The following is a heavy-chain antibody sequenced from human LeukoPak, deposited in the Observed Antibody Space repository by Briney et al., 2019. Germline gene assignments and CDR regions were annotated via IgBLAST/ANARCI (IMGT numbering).Heavy chain of an antibody. CDR3: ARGLWGDFWSGDYYYYYMDV. CDR1: GYTFTRYG. Sequence: ASVKVSCKASGYTFTRYGISWVRQATGQGLEWMGWMNANRGNTGYAQKFQGRVTITRNNSKSTAYMELSSLRSEDTAVYYCARGLWGDFWSGDYYYYYMDVWGKGTTVTVSS. D-gene: IGHD3-3*01. CDR2: MNANRGNT. J-gene: IGHJ6*03. V-gene: IGHV1-8*03.